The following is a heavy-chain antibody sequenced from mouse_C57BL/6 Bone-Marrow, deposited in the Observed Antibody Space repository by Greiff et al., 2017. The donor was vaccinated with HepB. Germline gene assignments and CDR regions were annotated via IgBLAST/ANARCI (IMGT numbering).Heavy chain of an antibody. CDR3: ARDENWFAY. CDR1: GYTFTDYY. Sequence: VQRVESGAELVRPGASVKLSCKASGYTFTDYYINWVKQRPGQGLEWIARIYPGSGNTYYNEKFKGKATLTAEKSSSTAYMQLSSLTSEDSAVYFCARDENWFAYWGQGTLVTVSA. V-gene: IGHV1-76*01. CDR2: IYPGSGNT. J-gene: IGHJ3*01.